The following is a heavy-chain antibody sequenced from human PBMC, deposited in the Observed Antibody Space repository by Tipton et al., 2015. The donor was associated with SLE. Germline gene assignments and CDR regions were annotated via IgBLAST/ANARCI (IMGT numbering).Heavy chain of an antibody. CDR2: IYHSGST. CDR3: ARDRAGEAFDI. J-gene: IGHJ3*02. D-gene: IGHD3-16*01. CDR1: GGSISGYF. V-gene: IGHV4-59*01. Sequence: TLSLTCTVSGGSISGYFWSWIRQPPGKGLEWIGYIYHSGSTNYNPSPKSRVTISVDTSKNEFSLRLSSVTATDTAVYYCARDRAGEAFDIWGQGTMVTVSS.